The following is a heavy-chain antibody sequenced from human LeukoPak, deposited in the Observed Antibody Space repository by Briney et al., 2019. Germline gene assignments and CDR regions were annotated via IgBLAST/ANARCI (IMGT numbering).Heavy chain of an antibody. CDR2: ISSSGSTI. V-gene: IGHV3-48*03. Sequence: PGGSLRLSCAASGFTFSSYEMNWVRQAPGKWLEWVSYISSSGSTIYYADSVKGRFTISRDNAKNSLYLQMNRLRAEDTAVYYCASCAPFGELLTHFDHWGQGTLVTVSS. CDR1: GFTFSSYE. D-gene: IGHD3-10*01. J-gene: IGHJ4*02. CDR3: ASCAPFGELLTHFDH.